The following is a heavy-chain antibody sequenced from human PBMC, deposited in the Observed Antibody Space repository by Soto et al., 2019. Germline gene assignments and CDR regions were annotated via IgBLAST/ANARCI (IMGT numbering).Heavy chain of an antibody. D-gene: IGHD5-12*01. CDR2: ISAYNGNT. V-gene: IGHV1-18*04. CDR1: GYTFTSYD. CDR3: ARDRVRYSGYEQAY. Sequence: ASVKVSCKASGYTFTSYDISWVRQAPGQGLEWMGWISAYNGNTNYAQKLQGRVTMTTDTSTSTAYMELRSLRSDDTAVYYCARDRVRYSGYEQAYWGQGTLVTVSS. J-gene: IGHJ4*02.